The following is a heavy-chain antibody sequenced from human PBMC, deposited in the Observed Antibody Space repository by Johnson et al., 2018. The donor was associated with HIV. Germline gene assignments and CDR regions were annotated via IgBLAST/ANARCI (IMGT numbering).Heavy chain of an antibody. CDR2: ITRSGSTI. J-gene: IGHJ3*02. D-gene: IGHD1-26*01. V-gene: IGHV3-11*04. Sequence: QVQLVESGGGLVKPGGSLRLSCAVSGFTFSDYSMSWIRQAPGKGLEWVSYITRSGSTIYSADSVKGRFTISRDNAKNSLYLQMNSLRAEDTAVYYCASDGLESGSYYEMDAFDIWGQGTMVTVSS. CDR1: GFTFSDYS. CDR3: ASDGLESGSYYEMDAFDI.